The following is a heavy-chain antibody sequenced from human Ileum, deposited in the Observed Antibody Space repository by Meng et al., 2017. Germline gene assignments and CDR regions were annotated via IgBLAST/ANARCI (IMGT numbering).Heavy chain of an antibody. D-gene: IGHD2-21*01. V-gene: IGHV3-33*05. CDR3: ARDKGTNACDN. CDR2: ISSDGSHK. J-gene: IGHJ4*02. CDR1: GIPFSRSG. Sequence: GESLKISCAASGIPFSRSGMHWVRQGPGKGLEWMTFISSDGSHKYYVDSVRGRFTVSRDNSKNTLYLQMNSLRAEDTAVYYCARDKGTNACDNWGQGTPVTVSS.